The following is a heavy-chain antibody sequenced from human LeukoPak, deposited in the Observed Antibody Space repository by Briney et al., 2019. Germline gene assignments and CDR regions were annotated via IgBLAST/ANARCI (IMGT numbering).Heavy chain of an antibody. CDR1: GFTFSSFP. CDR2: ISGGGVST. J-gene: IGHJ4*02. V-gene: IGHV3-23*01. CDR3: AKWARYCTNGVCYYFDY. Sequence: PGGSLRLSCAASGFTFSSFPMSWVRQAPGKWLEWVSVISGGGVSTYYADSVKGRFTISRDNSKNTLYLQMNSLRAEDTAVYYCAKWARYCTNGVCYYFDYWGQGTLVTVSS. D-gene: IGHD2-8*01.